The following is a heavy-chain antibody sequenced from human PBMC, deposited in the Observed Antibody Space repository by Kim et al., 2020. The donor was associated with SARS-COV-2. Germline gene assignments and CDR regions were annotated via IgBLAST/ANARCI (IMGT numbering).Heavy chain of an antibody. V-gene: IGHV3-33*01. CDR2: K. CDR3: ARVASYYYGMDV. Sequence: KYYADSVKGRFTISRDNSKNPLYPQMNSLRAEDTAVYYCARVASYYYGMDVWGQGTTVTVSS. J-gene: IGHJ6*02.